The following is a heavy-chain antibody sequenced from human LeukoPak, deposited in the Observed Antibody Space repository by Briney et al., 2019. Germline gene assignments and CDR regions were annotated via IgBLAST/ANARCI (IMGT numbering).Heavy chain of an antibody. Sequence: GGSLRLSCAASGFTFSSSWMSWVRLAPGRGLEWVANIKQDGSEKYYVDSVKGRFTISRDNAKNSLYLQMNSLRDEDTAVYYCARNYGGNSAGWGQGTLVTVSS. J-gene: IGHJ4*02. CDR3: ARNYGGNSAG. V-gene: IGHV3-7*04. CDR2: IKQDGSEK. D-gene: IGHD4-23*01. CDR1: GFTFSSSW.